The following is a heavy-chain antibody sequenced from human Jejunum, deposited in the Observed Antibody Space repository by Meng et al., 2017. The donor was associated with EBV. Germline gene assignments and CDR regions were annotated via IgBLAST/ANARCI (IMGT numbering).Heavy chain of an antibody. CDR3: ARDLSWNQADY. D-gene: IGHD1-14*01. CDR2: IDTDGSRT. Sequence: EVQLXXXXXGVVXPXXXRRRSCAASGFTFSSHWMHWVRQAPGKGLVWVSRIDTDGSRTNYVDSVKGRFIISRDNAKNTLYLQMNSLRADDTAVYYCARDLSWNQADYWGQGTLVTVSS. V-gene: IGHV3-74*01. J-gene: IGHJ4*02. CDR1: GFTFSSHW.